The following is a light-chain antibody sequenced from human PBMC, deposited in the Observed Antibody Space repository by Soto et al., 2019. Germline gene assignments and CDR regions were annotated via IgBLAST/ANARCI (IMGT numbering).Light chain of an antibody. CDR1: SSDVGGYNY. J-gene: IGLJ3*02. CDR3: SSYTSSSTGV. CDR2: DVS. Sequence: QSALTQPASVSGSPGQSITISCTGTSSDVGGYNYVSWYQQHPGKAPKLMIYDVSNRPSGVSNRFSGSKSGNTASLTISGLQAEDEADYYCSSYTSSSTGVFGGGTKLTVX. V-gene: IGLV2-14*01.